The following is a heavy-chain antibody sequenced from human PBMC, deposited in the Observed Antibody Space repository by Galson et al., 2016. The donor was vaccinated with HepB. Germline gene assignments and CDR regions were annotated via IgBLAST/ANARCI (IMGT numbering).Heavy chain of an antibody. Sequence: SLRLSCAASGFTVNHNYMTWVRQAPGEGLEWVSVIYTGGSTYYADSVKGRFAISRDNSKNTVYLQMNSLRAEDTAVYYCARGALTGNHDAFDIWGQGTMVTVSS. V-gene: IGHV3-53*01. D-gene: IGHD7-27*01. CDR3: ARGALTGNHDAFDI. J-gene: IGHJ3*02. CDR2: IYTGGST. CDR1: GFTVNHNY.